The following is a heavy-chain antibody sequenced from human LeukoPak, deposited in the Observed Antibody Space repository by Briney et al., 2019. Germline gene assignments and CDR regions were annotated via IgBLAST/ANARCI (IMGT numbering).Heavy chain of an antibody. CDR2: ISGSGGST. CDR1: GFIVSNNY. Sequence: GGSLRLSCAASGFIVSNNYMTWVRQAPGKGLEWVSAISGSGGSTYYADSVKGRFTISRDNSKNTLYLQMNSLRAEDTAVYYCAKWFVAAAGKGFDYWGQGTLVTVSS. J-gene: IGHJ4*02. CDR3: AKWFVAAAGKGFDY. V-gene: IGHV3-23*01. D-gene: IGHD6-13*01.